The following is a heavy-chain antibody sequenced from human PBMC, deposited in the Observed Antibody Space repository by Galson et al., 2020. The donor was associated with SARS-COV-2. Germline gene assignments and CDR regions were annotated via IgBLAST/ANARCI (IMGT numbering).Heavy chain of an antibody. CDR1: GFTVSSHY. Sequence: GESLKISCAASGFTVSSHYMSWVRQAPGKGLEWVSVIYSGGSTYYADSVKGRFTISRHNSKNTLYLQMNSLRAEDTAVYYCARVGSSSWYGLGYWGQGTLVTVSS. J-gene: IGHJ4*02. CDR2: IYSGGST. D-gene: IGHD6-13*01. CDR3: ARVGSSSWYGLGY. V-gene: IGHV3-53*04.